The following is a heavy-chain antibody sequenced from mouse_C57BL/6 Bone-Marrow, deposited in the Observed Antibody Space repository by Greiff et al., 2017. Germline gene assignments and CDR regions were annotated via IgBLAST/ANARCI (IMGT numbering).Heavy chain of an antibody. Sequence: EVNVVESGAELVRPGASVKLSCTASGFNIKDDYMHWVKQRPEQGLEWIGWIDPENGDTEYASKFQGKATITADTPSNTAYLQLSSLTSEDTAVYYCTTPTVVARSYWYFDVWGTGTTVTVSS. CDR2: IDPENGDT. CDR1: GFNIKDDY. V-gene: IGHV14-4*01. J-gene: IGHJ1*03. CDR3: TTPTVVARSYWYFDV. D-gene: IGHD1-1*01.